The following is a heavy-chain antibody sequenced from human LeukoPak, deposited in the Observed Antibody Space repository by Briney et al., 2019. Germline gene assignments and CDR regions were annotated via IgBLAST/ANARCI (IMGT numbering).Heavy chain of an antibody. Sequence: GASVKVSCKASGYTFTSYAMHWVRQAPGQRLEWMGWINPNSGGTNYAQKFQGRVTMTRDTSISTAYMELSRLRSDDTAVYYCARGSRVSYYYDSSGYYYLFDYWGQGTLVTVSS. CDR3: ARGSRVSYYYDSSGYYYLFDY. V-gene: IGHV1-2*02. CDR1: GYTFTSYA. D-gene: IGHD3-22*01. J-gene: IGHJ4*02. CDR2: INPNSGGT.